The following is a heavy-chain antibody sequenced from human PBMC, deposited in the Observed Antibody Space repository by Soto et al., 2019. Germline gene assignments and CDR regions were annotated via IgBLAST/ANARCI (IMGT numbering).Heavy chain of an antibody. CDR1: GGSISNYY. Sequence: QVQLQESGPGLVKPSETLSLTCTVSGGSISNYYWNWIRQPPGKGLEWIGNIHYDGSTKYNPSLKSRGTVSVDTSKKQSSLKLSSVTAADTDVYYCAGNYDVLTGRGDLDVWGQGTTVTVSS. CDR3: AGNYDVLTGRGDLDV. CDR2: IHYDGST. J-gene: IGHJ6*02. V-gene: IGHV4-59*08. D-gene: IGHD3-9*01.